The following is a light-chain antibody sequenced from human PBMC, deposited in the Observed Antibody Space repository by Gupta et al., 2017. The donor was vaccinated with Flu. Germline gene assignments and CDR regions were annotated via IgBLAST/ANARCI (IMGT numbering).Light chain of an antibody. J-gene: IGLJ3*02. CDR3: DVEDERLNWV. CDR2: DNT. Sequence: QSALTQPPSVSATPGQRVTISCSGSCSNVGINDVFWYQQLPGAAPRLLIFDNTQRPAGVPDRFSGSKSGGSASLTISGLQAEDEADYYCDVEDERLNWVFGGGTKMTVL. V-gene: IGLV1-44*01. CDR1: CSNVGIND.